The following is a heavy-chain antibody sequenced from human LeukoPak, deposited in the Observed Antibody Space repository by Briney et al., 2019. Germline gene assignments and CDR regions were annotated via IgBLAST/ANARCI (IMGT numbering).Heavy chain of an antibody. D-gene: IGHD3-3*01. V-gene: IGHV4-59*01. CDR1: GGSISSYY. CDR2: IYYSGST. Sequence: SETLSLTCTVSGGSISSYYWSWIRQPPGKGLEWIGYIYYSGSTNYNPSLKSRVTISVDTSKNQFSLKLSSVTAADTAVYYCASGDYDFWSAPIPYYYMDVWGKGTTVTVSS. J-gene: IGHJ6*03. CDR3: ASGDYDFWSAPIPYYYMDV.